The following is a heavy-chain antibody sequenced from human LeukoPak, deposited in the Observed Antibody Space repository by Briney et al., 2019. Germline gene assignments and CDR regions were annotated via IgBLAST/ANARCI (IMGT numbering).Heavy chain of an antibody. CDR1: GXSMSGDDYY. CDR2: ISQSENT. V-gene: IGHV4-30-2*01. D-gene: IGHD2-21*02. Sequence: PSETLSLTCGVSGXSMSGDDYYWSWIRQPPGKGLEWIAYISQSENTYGSPSLRGRVTMSIDWSTSQFSLRLSAVTAADTAVYFCTRAFFCGGNCYQHYFDSWGRGTLVTVSS. CDR3: TRAFFCGGNCYQHYFDS. J-gene: IGHJ4*02.